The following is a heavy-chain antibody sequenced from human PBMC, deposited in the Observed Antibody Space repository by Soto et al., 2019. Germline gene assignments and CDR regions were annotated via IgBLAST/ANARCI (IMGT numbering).Heavy chain of an antibody. J-gene: IGHJ4*02. D-gene: IGHD6-13*01. CDR2: INGSSSTM. V-gene: IGHV3-48*02. Sequence: GGSLRLSCAASGFTFGIYSMNWVRQAPGKGLEWISYINGSSSTMYYADSVKGRFIISRDNADNSLYLQMNSLRDGDTAVYYCAKDSLRRIAAPFDYWGQGTLVTVSS. CDR1: GFTFGIYS. CDR3: AKDSLRRIAAPFDY.